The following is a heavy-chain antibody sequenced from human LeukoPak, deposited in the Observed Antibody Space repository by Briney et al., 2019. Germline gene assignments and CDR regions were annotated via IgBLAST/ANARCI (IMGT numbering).Heavy chain of an antibody. Sequence: GASVKVSCKASGYTFTGYYMHWVRQVPGQGLEWMGWINPKSGGTNYAQKFQGRVTMTRDTSISTAYMELSRLRSDDTVVYYCARIPGYSSSWYSGYWGQGTLVTVSS. V-gene: IGHV1-2*02. D-gene: IGHD6-13*01. CDR3: ARIPGYSSSWYSGY. CDR1: GYTFTGYY. CDR2: INPKSGGT. J-gene: IGHJ4*02.